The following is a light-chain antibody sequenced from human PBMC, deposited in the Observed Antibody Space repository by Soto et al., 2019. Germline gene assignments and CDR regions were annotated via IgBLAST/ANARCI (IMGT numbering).Light chain of an antibody. J-gene: IGKJ3*01. CDR3: QQSYDTPFT. Sequence: SSLSASIGDRVTITCRASQSISSYLNWYQQKPGKAPKLLMYAVSTLQSGVPSRFSGSGSGTDFTLTISSLQPEDFATYFCQQSYDTPFTFGPGTKVDIK. CDR1: QSISSY. V-gene: IGKV1-39*01. CDR2: AVS.